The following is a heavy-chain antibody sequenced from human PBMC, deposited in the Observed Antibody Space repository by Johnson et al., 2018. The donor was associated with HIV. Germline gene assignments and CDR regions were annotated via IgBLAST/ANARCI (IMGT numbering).Heavy chain of an antibody. J-gene: IGHJ3*02. CDR3: ASPKTPTRGVRGAFDI. CDR1: GFTVSSNY. CDR2: IKSETDGGTT. V-gene: IGHV3-15*01. D-gene: IGHD3-10*01. Sequence: VQLVESGGGLIQPGGSLRLSCAASGFTVSSNYMSWVRQAPGKGLEWVGRIKSETDGGTTDSAAPVKGRFTISRDNAKNSLYLQMNSLSAEDPAVYYCASPKTPTRGVRGAFDIWGQGTMVTVSS.